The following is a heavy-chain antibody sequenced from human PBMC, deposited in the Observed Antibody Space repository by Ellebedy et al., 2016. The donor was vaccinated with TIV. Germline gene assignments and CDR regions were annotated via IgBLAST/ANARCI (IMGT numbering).Heavy chain of an antibody. CDR3: ARRGSYGDYSVQVNSWFDL. CDR1: AFSFRSYW. J-gene: IGHJ5*02. V-gene: IGHV3-7*01. CDR2: IYLDVGAQ. Sequence: PGGSLRLSCAASAFSFRSYWMRWARRAPGKGLERVAHIYLDVGAQHYVDSVKGRFTISRDNTKNSMFLQMNSLRAEDTGMYYCARRGSYGDYSVQVNSWFDLWGQGTLVTVS. D-gene: IGHD4-17*01.